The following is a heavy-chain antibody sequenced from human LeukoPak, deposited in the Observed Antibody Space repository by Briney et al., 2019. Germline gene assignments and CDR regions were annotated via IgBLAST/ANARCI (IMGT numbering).Heavy chain of an antibody. J-gene: IGHJ3*02. CDR3: ARFYYDSSGMEAFDI. CDR2: INPNSGGT. V-gene: IGHV1-2*02. D-gene: IGHD3-22*01. CDR1: GYTFTAYS. Sequence: ASVKVSCKASGYTFTAYSMYWVRQAPGQGLEWMGWINPNSGGTNYAQKFQGRVTMTRDTSISTAYMKLSRLRSDDTAVYYCARFYYDSSGMEAFDIWGQGTMVTVSS.